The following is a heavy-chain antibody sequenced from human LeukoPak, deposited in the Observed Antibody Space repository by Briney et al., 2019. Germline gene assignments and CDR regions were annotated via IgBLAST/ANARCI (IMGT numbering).Heavy chain of an antibody. J-gene: IGHJ3*02. CDR1: GGSISSYY. CDR3: ARKITTRPDDAFDI. D-gene: IGHD3-22*01. CDR2: IYYSGST. Sequence: SDTLSLTCTVSGGSISSYYWSWIRQPPGKGLEWIGYIYYSGSTNYNPSLKSRVTISVDTSNSQFSLKLSSVTAADTAVYYCARKITTRPDDAFDIWGQGTMVTVSS. V-gene: IGHV4-59*07.